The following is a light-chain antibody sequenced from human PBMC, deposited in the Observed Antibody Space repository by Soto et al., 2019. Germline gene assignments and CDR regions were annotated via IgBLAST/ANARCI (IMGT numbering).Light chain of an antibody. CDR3: SSYGASNNLV. J-gene: IGLJ2*01. V-gene: IGLV2-8*01. CDR2: EVS. CDR1: SSDVGGYNY. Sequence: QSALTQPPSASGSPGQAVTISCTGTSSDVGGYNYVSWYQQHPGKAPKLMIYEVSKRPSGVPDRFSGSKSGNTASLTVSGLQTEDEADYDCSSYGASNNLVFGGGTKLTVL.